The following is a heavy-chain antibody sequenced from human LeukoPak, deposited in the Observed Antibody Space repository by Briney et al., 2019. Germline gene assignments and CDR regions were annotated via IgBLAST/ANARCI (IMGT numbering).Heavy chain of an antibody. CDR1: GFTFSTYE. Sequence: GGSLTHSCAASGFTFSTYEMNCVRQAPGKGMEWVSYITGSGEIIYYAASVKGRLTFSRDNAKNSLYLQMNSLRADDTAVYYCARVGRDSQHLDYWGPGTLVTVST. J-gene: IGHJ4*02. D-gene: IGHD2-15*01. CDR3: ARVGRDSQHLDY. CDR2: ITGSGEII. V-gene: IGHV3-48*03.